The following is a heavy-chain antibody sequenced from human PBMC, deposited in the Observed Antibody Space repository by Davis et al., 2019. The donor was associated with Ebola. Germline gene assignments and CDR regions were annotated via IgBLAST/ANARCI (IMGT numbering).Heavy chain of an antibody. Sequence: PSETLSLTCAVSGYSISNGYFWGWIRQSPGKGLEWIGSIYESGRTFYNPSLKSRLAMSVDTSRTQFSLKLTSVTAADTAIYYCARLALTGRSSDSGWFDPWGQGTLVTVST. CDR3: ARLALTGRSSDSGWFDP. CDR1: GYSISNGYF. CDR2: IYESGRT. V-gene: IGHV4-38-2*01. J-gene: IGHJ5*02. D-gene: IGHD1-14*01.